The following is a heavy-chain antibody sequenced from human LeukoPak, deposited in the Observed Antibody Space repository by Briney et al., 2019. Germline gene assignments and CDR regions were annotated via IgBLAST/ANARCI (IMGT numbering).Heavy chain of an antibody. V-gene: IGHV3-43*02. CDR1: GFTFDDYA. CDR2: ISGDGGRT. J-gene: IGHJ6*02. D-gene: IGHD5-18*01. CDR3: AKDTEGYSYGYYYYGMDV. Sequence: PGGSLRLSCAASGFTFDDYAMHWVRQAPGKGLEWVSLISGDGGRTYYADSVKGRFTISRDNSKNSLYLQMNSLRTEDTALYYCAKDTEGYSYGYYYYGMDVWGQGTTVTVSS.